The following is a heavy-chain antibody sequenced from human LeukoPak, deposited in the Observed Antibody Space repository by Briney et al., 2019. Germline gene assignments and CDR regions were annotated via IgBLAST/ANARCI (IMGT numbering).Heavy chain of an antibody. V-gene: IGHV1-8*01. Sequence: ASVKVSCKASGYTFTSYDINWVRQATGQGLEWMGWMNPNSGNTGYAQKFQGRVTMTRNTSISTAYMELSSLRSEDTAVYYCARFVLTGTPQRHYYYYMDVWGKGTTVTVSS. CDR3: ARFVLTGTPQRHYYYYMDV. J-gene: IGHJ6*03. CDR2: MNPNSGNT. CDR1: GYTFTSYD. D-gene: IGHD1-7*01.